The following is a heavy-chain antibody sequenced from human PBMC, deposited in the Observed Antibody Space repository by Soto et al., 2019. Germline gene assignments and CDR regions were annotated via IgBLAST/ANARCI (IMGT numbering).Heavy chain of an antibody. CDR2: IDWDDDK. D-gene: IGHD4-17*01. J-gene: IGHJ4*02. Sequence: EXGPTLMNPPQTLPLSCTFSVFSLITTGMRVSWIRQPPGKALEWLARIDWDDDKFYSPSLKTRLTISKDTSKNQVVLTMTNMDPLDTATYYCARSQGGNTVATYYFDYWGQGILVTVSS. CDR3: ARSQGGNTVATYYFDY. V-gene: IGHV2-70*04. CDR1: VFSLITTGMR.